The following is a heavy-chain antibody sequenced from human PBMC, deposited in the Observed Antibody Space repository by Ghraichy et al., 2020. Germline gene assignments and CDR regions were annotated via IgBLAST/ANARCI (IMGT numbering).Heavy chain of an antibody. CDR1: GGSFSGYY. J-gene: IGHJ4*02. CDR3: ARLGRRTVGATFDY. Sequence: SETLSLTCAVYGGSFSGYYWSWIRQPPGKGLEWIGEINHSGSTNYNPSLKSRVTISVDTSKNQFSLKLSSVTAADTAVYYCARLGRRTVGATFDYWGQGTLVTVSS. CDR2: INHSGST. D-gene: IGHD1-26*01. V-gene: IGHV4-34*01.